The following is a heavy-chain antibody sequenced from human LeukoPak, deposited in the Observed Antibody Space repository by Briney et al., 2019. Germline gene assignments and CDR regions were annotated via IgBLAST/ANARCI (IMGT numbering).Heavy chain of an antibody. CDR2: IKQDGSEK. D-gene: IGHD2-21*02. CDR3: ARVQYCGADCPNYYYYYGMDV. CDR1: GFTFSNYW. J-gene: IGHJ6*02. Sequence: PGGSLRLSCAGSGFTFSNYWMSWVRQAPGKGLEWVANIKQDGSEKYYVDSVKGRFTISRDNAKNTLYLQMKSLRAEDTAVYYCARVQYCGADCPNYYYYYGMDVWGQGTTVTVSS. V-gene: IGHV3-7*01.